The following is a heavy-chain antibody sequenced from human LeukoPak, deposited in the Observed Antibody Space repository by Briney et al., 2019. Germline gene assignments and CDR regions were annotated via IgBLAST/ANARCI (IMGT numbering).Heavy chain of an antibody. CDR2: ISSSSNYI. CDR1: GFTFSSYS. V-gene: IGHV3-21*01. CDR3: AREWEYYGTLTGTTASFDY. D-gene: IGHD3-9*01. J-gene: IGHJ4*02. Sequence: GGSLRLSCAASGFTFSSYSMNWVRQAPGKGLEWVSSISSSSNYIHYADSVKGRFTISRDNAKNSLYLQMNSLRAEDTAVYYCAREWEYYGTLTGTTASFDYWGQGTLVTVSS.